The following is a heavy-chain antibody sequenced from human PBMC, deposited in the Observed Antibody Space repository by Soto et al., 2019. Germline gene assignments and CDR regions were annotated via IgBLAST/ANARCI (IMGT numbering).Heavy chain of an antibody. D-gene: IGHD6-19*01. CDR1: GSAITRYY. CDR3: ARDTSGWSLNGLDV. J-gene: IGHJ6*02. V-gene: IGHV1-46*01. Sequence: QVDLVQSGAEVKKPGASGTISCKASGSAITRYYIHWVRQAPGRGLEWMGIINPGGGSASYAQKFQDRVTIDKDTSTGTVYMDLRSLRTEDTAVYYWARDTSGWSLNGLDVWGQGTTVNVSS. CDR2: INPGGGSA.